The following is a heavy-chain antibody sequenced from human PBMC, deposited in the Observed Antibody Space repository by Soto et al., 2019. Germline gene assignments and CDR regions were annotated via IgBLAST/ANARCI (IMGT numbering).Heavy chain of an antibody. CDR3: ARGGGGYPHYYYGMDV. D-gene: IGHD3-22*01. J-gene: IGHJ6*02. Sequence: SVKVSCKASGGTFSSYTISWVRQAPGQGLEWMGRIIPILGIANYAQKFQGRVTITADKSTSTAYMELSSLRSEDTAVYYCARGGGGYPHYYYGMDVWGQGTTVTAP. CDR2: IIPILGIA. V-gene: IGHV1-69*02. CDR1: GGTFSSYT.